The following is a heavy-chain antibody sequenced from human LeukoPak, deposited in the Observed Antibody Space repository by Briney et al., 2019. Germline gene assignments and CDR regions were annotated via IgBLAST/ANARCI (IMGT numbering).Heavy chain of an antibody. CDR1: AYSFIDYY. V-gene: IGHV1-2*02. CDR3: ARGKRIQLWDGFDP. CDR2: INPNSGGT. J-gene: IGHJ5*02. Sequence: ASVKVSCKASAYSFIDYYMHWVRQAPGQGLEWMGWINPNSGGTNYAQKFQGRVTMTRDTSITTTHLELSRLRSDDTAVYYCARGKRIQLWDGFDPWGQGTLVTVSS. D-gene: IGHD5-18*01.